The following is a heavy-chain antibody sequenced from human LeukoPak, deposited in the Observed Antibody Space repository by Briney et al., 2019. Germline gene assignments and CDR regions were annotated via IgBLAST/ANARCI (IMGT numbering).Heavy chain of an antibody. Sequence: ASVKVSCKASGYTFTSYDINWVRQATGQGLEWMGWMNPNSGNTGYAQKFQGRVTMTRNTSISTAYMELSSLRSEDTAVYYCATGLPHLVPALNDYWGQGTLVTVSS. D-gene: IGHD2-2*01. J-gene: IGHJ4*02. CDR2: MNPNSGNT. V-gene: IGHV1-8*01. CDR1: GYTFTSYD. CDR3: ATGLPHLVPALNDY.